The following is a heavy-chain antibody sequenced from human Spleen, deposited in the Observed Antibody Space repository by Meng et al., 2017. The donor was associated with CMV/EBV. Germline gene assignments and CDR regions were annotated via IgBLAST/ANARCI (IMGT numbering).Heavy chain of an antibody. J-gene: IGHJ6*02. D-gene: IGHD1-26*01. CDR2: ISVYNDNT. CDR3: ARDHPYIEGATPLYFYGMDV. V-gene: IGHV1-18*01. Sequence: ASVQVSCKASGYTFTSFGISWVRQAPGQGLEWMGWISVYNDNTKYVEKVQDRITMTTDTSTSTAYMELRSLRSDDTAVYYCARDHPYIEGATPLYFYGMDVWGQGTTVTV. CDR1: GYTFTSFG.